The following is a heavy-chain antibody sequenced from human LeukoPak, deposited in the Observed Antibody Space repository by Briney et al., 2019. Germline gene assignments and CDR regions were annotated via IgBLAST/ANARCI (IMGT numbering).Heavy chain of an antibody. CDR3: ARHGTRGTNLNWFDP. CDR2: IYYSGST. CDR1: GGTISSFS. D-gene: IGHD1-1*01. V-gene: IGHV4-59*07. Sequence: SDTLSLTCTVSGGTISSFSWSWIRQPPGKGLEWIGYIYYSGSTNNNPSLKSRVTISVDTSKNQFSLKLSSVTAADTAVYYCARHGTRGTNLNWFDPWGQGTLVTVSS. J-gene: IGHJ5*02.